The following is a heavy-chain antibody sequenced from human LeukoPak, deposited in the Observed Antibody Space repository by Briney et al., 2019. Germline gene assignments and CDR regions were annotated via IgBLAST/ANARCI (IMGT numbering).Heavy chain of an antibody. CDR3: ARGYYYDFDY. CDR2: IYYSGST. J-gene: IGHJ4*02. D-gene: IGHD3-22*01. V-gene: IGHV4-59*01. Sequence: SETLSLTCTVSGGSISSYYWSWIRQPPGKGLEWIGYIYYSGSTNYNPSLKSRVTISVDTSKNQFSLKLNSVTAADTAVYYCARGYYYDFDYWGQGTLVTVSS. CDR1: GGSISSYY.